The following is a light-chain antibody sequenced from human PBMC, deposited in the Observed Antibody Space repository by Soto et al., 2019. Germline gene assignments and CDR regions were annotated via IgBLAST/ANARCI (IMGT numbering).Light chain of an antibody. CDR1: RNINRK. CDR3: QQYYDYPPLI. J-gene: IGKJ4*01. CDR2: GAS. V-gene: IGKV3-15*01. Sequence: EIVMTQSPATLSASPGERGTLSCRASRNINRKLAWYQQKPGQAPRLLISGASTRATGIPARFSGSGSGTEFTLTISSLQSEDFAVHYCQQYYDYPPLIFGGGTKVEIK.